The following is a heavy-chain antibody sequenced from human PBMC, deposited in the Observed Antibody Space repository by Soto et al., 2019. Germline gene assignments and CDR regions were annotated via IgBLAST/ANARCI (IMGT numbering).Heavy chain of an antibody. J-gene: IGHJ4*02. Sequence: GSLRLSCAGSGFTFSSYGIHWVRQAPGKGLEWVALISYDGGNEKYTESVKDRFTISRDDSHNVAYLQMSSLRTEDTAMYYCAKGRYSGTYPTDFDYWGQGSLVTVSS. CDR2: ISYDGGNE. V-gene: IGHV3-30*18. D-gene: IGHD1-26*01. CDR1: GFTFSSYG. CDR3: AKGRYSGTYPTDFDY.